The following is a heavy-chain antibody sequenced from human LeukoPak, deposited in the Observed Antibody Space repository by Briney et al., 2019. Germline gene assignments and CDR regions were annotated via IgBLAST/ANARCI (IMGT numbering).Heavy chain of an antibody. CDR1: GGSISSGGYY. CDR3: ARASGGSGYYPTLDY. Sequence: SQTLSLTCTVSGGSISSGGYYWSWIRQHPGKGLEWIGYIYYSGSTYYNPSLKSRVTISVDTSKNEFSLKLSSVTAADTAVYYCARASGGSGYYPTLDYWGQGTLVTVSS. V-gene: IGHV4-31*03. J-gene: IGHJ4*02. CDR2: IYYSGST. D-gene: IGHD3-22*01.